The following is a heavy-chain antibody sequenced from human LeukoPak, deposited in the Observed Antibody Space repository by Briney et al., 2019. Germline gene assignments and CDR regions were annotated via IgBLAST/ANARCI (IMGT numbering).Heavy chain of an antibody. V-gene: IGHV3-30*03. CDR2: AATDDRIK. CDR1: GFVFSNYV. J-gene: IGHJ4*01. D-gene: IGHD3/OR15-3a*01. CDR3: ARDPTTGAPDFFDY. Sequence: GGSLRLSCAASGFVFSNYVVRWVRPAPGKGLEWGAVAATDDRIKIYTDSVKGRFTIFRDKSKNTLYLQMNSVRVDDTAVYFCARDPTTGAPDFFDYWGHGTLVTVSS.